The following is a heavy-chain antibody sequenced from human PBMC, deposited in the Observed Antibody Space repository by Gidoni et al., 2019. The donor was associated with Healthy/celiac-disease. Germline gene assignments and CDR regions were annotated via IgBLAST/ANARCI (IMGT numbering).Heavy chain of an antibody. CDR1: GGSISSYY. D-gene: IGHD3-9*01. V-gene: IGHV4-59*01. CDR2: IYYSGST. Sequence: QVQLQESGPGLVKPSETLSLTCTVSGGSISSYYWSWIRQPPGKGREWIGYIYYSGSTNYNPSLKSRVTISVDTSKNQFSLKLSSVTAADTAVYYCARVAILTGPPREFWFDPWGQGTLVTVSS. CDR3: ARVAILTGPPREFWFDP. J-gene: IGHJ5*02.